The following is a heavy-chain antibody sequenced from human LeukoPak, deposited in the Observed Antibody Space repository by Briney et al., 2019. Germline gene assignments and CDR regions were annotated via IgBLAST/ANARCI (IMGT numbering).Heavy chain of an antibody. V-gene: IGHV3-33*01. J-gene: IGHJ4*02. Sequence: GGSLRLSCAASGFTFSSYGMHWVRQAPGKGLEWVAGIWYDGSNKYYADSVKGRFTISRDNSKNTLYLQMNSLRAEDTAVYYCARRGDRGSSSIAARPIDYWGQGTLVTVSS. CDR3: ARRGDRGSSSIAARPIDY. D-gene: IGHD6-6*01. CDR1: GFTFSSYG. CDR2: IWYDGSNK.